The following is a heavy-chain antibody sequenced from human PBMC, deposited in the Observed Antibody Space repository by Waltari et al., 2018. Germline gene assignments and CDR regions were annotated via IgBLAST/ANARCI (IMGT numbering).Heavy chain of an antibody. CDR1: GYSFTSYW. J-gene: IGHJ6*03. Sequence: EVQLVQSGAEVKKPGESLKISCKGSGYSFTSYWIGWVRQMPGKGLEWMGIIYPGDSDTRYSPSFQGQVTISADKSISTAYLQWSSLKASDTAMYYCARFTGYSGYDRYYYYYMDVWGKGTTVTVSS. CDR3: ARFTGYSGYDRYYYYYMDV. V-gene: IGHV5-51*01. CDR2: IYPGDSDT. D-gene: IGHD5-12*01.